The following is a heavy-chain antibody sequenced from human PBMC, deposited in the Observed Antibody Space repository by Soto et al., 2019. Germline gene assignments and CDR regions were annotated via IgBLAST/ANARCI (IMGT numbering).Heavy chain of an antibody. CDR2: MYYSGST. J-gene: IGHJ6*02. V-gene: IGHV4-39*01. CDR1: VGSFSSSTYS. Sequence: PSETLSLTSTVPVGSFSSSTYSWRWIRQPPGKGLEWIGNMYYSGSTYYNPPLKSRVTISVDTSKNQLSLKLSSVTAADTAVYYCVCLSTNYHAVDVWGQGTTVTVSS. CDR3: VCLSTNYHAVDV. D-gene: IGHD3-16*02.